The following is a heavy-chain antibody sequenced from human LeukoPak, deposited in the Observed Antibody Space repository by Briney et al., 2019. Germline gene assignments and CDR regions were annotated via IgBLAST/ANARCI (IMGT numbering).Heavy chain of an antibody. CDR2: IYYSGST. V-gene: IGHV4-61*01. CDR3: ARDLGYSSGWYTY. J-gene: IGHJ4*02. D-gene: IGHD6-19*01. CDR1: GGSISSSSYY. Sequence: PSETLSLTCTVSGGSISSSSYYWSWIRQPPGKGLEWIGYIYYSGSTNYNPSLKSRVTISVDTSKNQFSLKLSSVTAADTAVYYCARDLGYSSGWYTYWGQGTLVTVSS.